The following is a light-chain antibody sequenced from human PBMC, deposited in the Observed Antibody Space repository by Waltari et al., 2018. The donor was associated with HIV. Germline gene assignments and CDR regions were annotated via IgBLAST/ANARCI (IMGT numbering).Light chain of an antibody. Sequence: YELPQPPSVSLSPGQTARIPYPGHALSDQLGYRSQHKVGQAPVLVIFRSRERSSQVPARFSASKSGTTFTLTISGVQAEDEADYFCLSADGRGVRKFFGGGTRLTVL. J-gene: IGLJ2*01. CDR2: RSR. V-gene: IGLV3-25*03. CDR1: ALSDQL. CDR3: LSADGRGVRKF.